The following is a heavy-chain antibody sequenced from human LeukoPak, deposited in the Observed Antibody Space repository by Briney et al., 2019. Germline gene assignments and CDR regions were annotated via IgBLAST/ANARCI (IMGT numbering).Heavy chain of an antibody. CDR1: GGSINRGTFF. J-gene: IGHJ4*02. CDR2: ISNSGST. D-gene: IGHD7-27*01. CDR3: ARDNWGSLDY. Sequence: SETLSLTCAVSGGSINRGTFFWTWIRKPPGKGLEWIGYISNSGSTNYHPSLKSRVTISSDTSKTQFTLKLTSVTAADTAVYYCARDNWGSLDYWGQGILVTVSS. V-gene: IGHV4-61*01.